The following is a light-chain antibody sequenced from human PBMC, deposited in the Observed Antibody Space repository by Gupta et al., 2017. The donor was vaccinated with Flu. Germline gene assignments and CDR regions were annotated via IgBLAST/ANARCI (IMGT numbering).Light chain of an antibody. CDR1: YSKSGRNT. Sequence: RVNISCSGSYSKSGRNTVNWYQQVPGSAPKLLIYSDKQRPSGVPDRFSGSRSGTSASLAISGLQSEDEADYYCAAWHDSLIGYVFGTGTKLTVL. V-gene: IGLV1-44*01. J-gene: IGLJ1*01. CDR3: AAWHDSLIGYV. CDR2: SDK.